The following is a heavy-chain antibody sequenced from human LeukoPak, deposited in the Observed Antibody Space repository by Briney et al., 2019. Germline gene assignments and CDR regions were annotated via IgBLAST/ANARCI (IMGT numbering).Heavy chain of an antibody. J-gene: IGHJ5*02. CDR1: GYTFTSYY. V-gene: IGHV1-46*01. CDR3: ARAVYNWFDP. CDR2: INPSGDST. Sequence: ASVKVSCKASGYTFTSYYMHWVRQAPGQGLEWMGIINPSGDSTSYAQKFQGRVTMTTDTSTSTAYMELRSLRSDDTAVYYCARAVYNWFDPWGQGTLVTVSS.